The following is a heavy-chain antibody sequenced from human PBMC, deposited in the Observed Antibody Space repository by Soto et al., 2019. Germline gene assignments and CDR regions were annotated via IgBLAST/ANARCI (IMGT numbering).Heavy chain of an antibody. D-gene: IGHD2-15*01. V-gene: IGHV3-66*01. CDR1: GFTVSSKY. CDR2: IQSGGTT. Sequence: EVQLVESGGGLVQPGGSLRLSCAASGFTVSSKYMSWVRQAPGKGLEWVSLIQSGGTTYYADSVKGRFTISRDSSKHMLHLQMDSLRAEDTAVYYCARDDILCSGGSCYGVPVDVWGKGPRSPSPQ. CDR3: ARDDILCSGGSCYGVPVDV. J-gene: IGHJ6*01.